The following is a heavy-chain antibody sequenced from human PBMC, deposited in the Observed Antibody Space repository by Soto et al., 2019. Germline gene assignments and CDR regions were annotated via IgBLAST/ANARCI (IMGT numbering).Heavy chain of an antibody. Sequence: GGSLRLSCAASGFTVSSNYMSWVRQAPGKGLEYVSGIRSNGDSTFYANSVKGRFTISRDNSKNTLYLQMGSLRAEDTAVYYCARDRCGSRGCHNTFDIWGQGTMVTVSS. D-gene: IGHD6-19*01. J-gene: IGHJ3*02. V-gene: IGHV3-64*01. CDR1: GFTVSSNY. CDR3: ARDRCGSRGCHNTFDI. CDR2: IRSNGDST.